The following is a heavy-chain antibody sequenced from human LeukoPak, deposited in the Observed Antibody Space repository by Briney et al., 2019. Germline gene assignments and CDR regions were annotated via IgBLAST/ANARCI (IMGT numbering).Heavy chain of an antibody. J-gene: IGHJ4*02. CDR2: ISSSSSTI. V-gene: IGHV3-48*04. Sequence: GGSLRLSCAASGFTFSSYSMNWVRQAPGKGLEWVSYISSSSSTIYYADPVKGRFTISRDNAKNSLYLQMNSLRAEDTAVYYCARDRPHYYGSGSYIDYWGQGTLVTVSS. CDR1: GFTFSSYS. D-gene: IGHD3-10*01. CDR3: ARDRPHYYGSGSYIDY.